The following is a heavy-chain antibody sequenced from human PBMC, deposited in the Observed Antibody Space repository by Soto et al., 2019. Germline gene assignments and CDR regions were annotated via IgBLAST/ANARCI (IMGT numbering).Heavy chain of an antibody. CDR1: GFTFSSYG. Sequence: GGSLRLSCAASGFTFSSYGMHWVRQAPGKGLEWVAVISYDGSNKYYADSVKGRFTISRDNSKNTLYLQMNSLRAEDTAVYYCAKDHRELLSSYYYYGMDVWGQGTTVTVSS. D-gene: IGHD3-10*01. CDR3: AKDHRELLSSYYYYGMDV. V-gene: IGHV3-30*18. J-gene: IGHJ6*02. CDR2: ISYDGSNK.